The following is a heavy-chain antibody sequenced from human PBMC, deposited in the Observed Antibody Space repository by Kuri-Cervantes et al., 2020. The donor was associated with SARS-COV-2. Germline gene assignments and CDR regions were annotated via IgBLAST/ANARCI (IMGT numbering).Heavy chain of an antibody. CDR2: VITIFGTE. CDR1: GGTFSSYA. D-gene: IGHD3-16*01. CDR3: SRIASSLGLDF. V-gene: IGHV1-69*13. Sequence: SVKVSCKASGGTFSSYAISWVRQAAGQGVEWMGGVITIFGTEKYAQKFQGRVMTTADEYTSTVHIVLSSRRSEDKAIYYCSRIASSLGLDFWGQGTLVTVSS. J-gene: IGHJ4*02.